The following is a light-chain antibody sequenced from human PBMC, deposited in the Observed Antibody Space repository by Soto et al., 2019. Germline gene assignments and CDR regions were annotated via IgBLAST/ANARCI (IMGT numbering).Light chain of an antibody. CDR2: GAS. CDR1: QGISNS. Sequence: DIQMTQSPSAMSASVGDSVTITCRASQGISNSLAWFQQKPGKVPQRLIYGASSLQSGVPSRFSGRGSGTEFSLTISSLQPEDFATYYCLQHNSYPRTFGQGTKVEIK. V-gene: IGKV1-17*03. J-gene: IGKJ1*01. CDR3: LQHNSYPRT.